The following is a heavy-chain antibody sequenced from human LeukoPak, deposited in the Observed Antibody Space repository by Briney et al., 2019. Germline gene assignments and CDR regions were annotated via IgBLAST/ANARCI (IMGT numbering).Heavy chain of an antibody. CDR3: ARHLGAFGVVIMTWFDP. D-gene: IGHD3-3*01. CDR1: GGSISSSCYY. CDR2: IYYSCST. V-gene: IGHV4-39*01. J-gene: IGHJ5*02. Sequence: SETLSLTCTVSGGSISSSCYYWGWLRQPPGKGLEWFVIIYYSCSTYYNPSLKSPVPISVERSQNQFYLKLSSVSAADSAVYYCARHLGAFGVVIMTWFDPWGQGTLVTVSS.